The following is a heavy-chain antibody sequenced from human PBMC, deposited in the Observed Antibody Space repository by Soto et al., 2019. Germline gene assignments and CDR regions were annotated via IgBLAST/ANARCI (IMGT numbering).Heavy chain of an antibody. CDR2: ISSSSSYI. V-gene: IGHV3-21*01. J-gene: IGHJ6*03. D-gene: IGHD3-3*01. Sequence: GGSLRLSCAASGFTFSSYSMNWVRQAPGKGLEWVSSISSSSSYIYYADSVKGRFTISRDNAKNSLYLQMNSLRAEDTAVYYCARDATRGPYYDFWSGYSQIYYYLLDVCGKGTTVTVSS. CDR1: GFTFSSYS. CDR3: ARDATRGPYYDFWSGYSQIYYYLLDV.